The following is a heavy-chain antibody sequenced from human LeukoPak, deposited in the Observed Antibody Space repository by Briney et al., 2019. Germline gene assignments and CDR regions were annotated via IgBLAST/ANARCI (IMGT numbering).Heavy chain of an antibody. J-gene: IGHJ4*02. CDR1: GGSFSGYY. V-gene: IGHV4-34*01. Sequence: PSETLSLTCAVYGGSFSGYYWSWIRQPPGKGLEWIGEINHSGSTNYNPSLKSRVTISVDTSKNQFSLKLSSVTAADTAVYYCGREHFGYSYEYWGQGTLVAVSS. CDR3: GREHFGYSYEY. D-gene: IGHD5-18*01. CDR2: INHSGST.